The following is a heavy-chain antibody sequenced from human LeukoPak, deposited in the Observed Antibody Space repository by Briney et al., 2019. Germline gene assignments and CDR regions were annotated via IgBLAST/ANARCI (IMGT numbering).Heavy chain of an antibody. CDR2: IFSHGET. Sequence: GGSLRLSCAASGFTVGNNYMNWVRQAPGKGLEWVSLIFSHGETSYADSVKGRFSISRDNSKNTLYLQMNGLRVEDTAVYYCARDLNYYDSSGYGHWGQGTLVTVSS. CDR1: GFTVGNNY. CDR3: ARDLNYYDSSGYGH. D-gene: IGHD3-22*01. J-gene: IGHJ4*02. V-gene: IGHV3-66*01.